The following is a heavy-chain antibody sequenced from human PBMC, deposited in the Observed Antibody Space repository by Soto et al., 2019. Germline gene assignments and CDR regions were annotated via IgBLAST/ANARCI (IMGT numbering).Heavy chain of an antibody. D-gene: IGHD5-12*01. Sequence: QITLNESGPTLVKPTQTLTLTCTFSGFSLSTRGVAVGWFRQPPGKALEWRALIYWDEDKWYSPSLKSRLTIRDDASKIQVVLTMTNMDPVDTASYFGVQRPRGYAYYFDYWGQGTLGTVSS. V-gene: IGHV2-5*02. CDR2: IYWDEDK. CDR3: VQRPRGYAYYFDY. J-gene: IGHJ4*02. CDR1: GFSLSTRGVA.